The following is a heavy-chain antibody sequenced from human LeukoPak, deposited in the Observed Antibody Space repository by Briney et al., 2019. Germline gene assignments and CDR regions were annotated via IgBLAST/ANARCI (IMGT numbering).Heavy chain of an antibody. D-gene: IGHD3-22*01. CDR2: INHSGST. CDR3: ARVYDSRGSYLAY. J-gene: IGHJ4*02. CDR1: GGSFSDYY. Sequence: SETLSLTCAVYGGSFSDYYWTWIRQPPGKGLEWIGEINHSGSTNYNPSPKSRVTLSADTSKSQFSLKVNSVTAADTAVYYCARVYDSRGSYLAYWGQGTLVTVSS. V-gene: IGHV4-34*01.